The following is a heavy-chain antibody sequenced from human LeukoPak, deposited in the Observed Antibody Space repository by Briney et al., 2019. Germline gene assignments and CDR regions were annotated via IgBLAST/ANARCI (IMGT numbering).Heavy chain of an antibody. CDR1: GVSISSHY. Sequence: SETLSLTCTVAGVSISSHYWSWIRQSPGKRLEWIGNIYYTGSTNYNPSLQSRVAISIDTSKNQFSLTLNSVTAADAAVYYCASAGNPHYFDFWGQGPLVTVSS. CDR2: IYYTGST. CDR3: ASAGNPHYFDF. V-gene: IGHV4-59*11. J-gene: IGHJ4*02.